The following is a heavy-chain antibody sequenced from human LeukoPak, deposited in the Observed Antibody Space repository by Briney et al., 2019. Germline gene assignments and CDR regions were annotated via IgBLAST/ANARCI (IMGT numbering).Heavy chain of an antibody. CDR3: VKGAGYCYDSRFDY. J-gene: IGHJ4*02. CDR2: ISWSSASL. Sequence: GRSLRRSCTASGFTFDDYAMHWVRQAPGKGLDWVSGISWSSASLGYADSVKGRFIISRDNAKNCLYLQMNSLRAEDTALYYCVKGAGYCYDSRFDYWGQGTLVTVSS. V-gene: IGHV3-9*01. D-gene: IGHD3-22*01. CDR1: GFTFDDYA.